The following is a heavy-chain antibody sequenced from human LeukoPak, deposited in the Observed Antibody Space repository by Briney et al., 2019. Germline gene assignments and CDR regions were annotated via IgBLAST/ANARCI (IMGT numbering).Heavy chain of an antibody. CDR3: VRDVEL. J-gene: IGHJ4*02. CDR1: GFTFSSYA. V-gene: IGHV3-30-3*01. Sequence: PGGSLRLSCAASGFTFSSYAMHWVRQAPGKGLEWVAVISYDGSNKYYADSVKGRFTISRDNAKNLVYLQMSSLRVEDTAVYYCVRDVELWGQGTLVTVSS. CDR2: ISYDGSNK. D-gene: IGHD3-10*01.